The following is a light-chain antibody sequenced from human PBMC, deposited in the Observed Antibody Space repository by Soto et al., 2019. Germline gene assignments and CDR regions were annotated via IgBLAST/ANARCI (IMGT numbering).Light chain of an antibody. CDR1: QIVTSR. V-gene: IGKV1-5*01. Sequence: DIQMTQSPSTLSTSVGDRVTITCRASQIVTSRLAWYQQKPGKAPKLLIYDASSLKIGVPSRFSGSGSGTDYTLTITSLQPDDFATYYCQQYNSYSEAFGQGTKVDIK. J-gene: IGKJ1*01. CDR2: DAS. CDR3: QQYNSYSEA.